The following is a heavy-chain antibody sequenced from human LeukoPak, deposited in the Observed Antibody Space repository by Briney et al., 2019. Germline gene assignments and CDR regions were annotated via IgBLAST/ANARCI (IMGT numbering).Heavy chain of an antibody. CDR3: AKDPPRIVVVVAATNYYGMDV. J-gene: IGHJ6*02. CDR2: ISAYNGNT. D-gene: IGHD2-15*01. V-gene: IGHV1-18*04. CDR1: GYTFAKHA. Sequence: ASVKVSCKASGYTFAKHAIHWVRQAPGQRLEWMGWISAYNGNTNYAQKLQGRVTMTTDTSTSTAYMELRSLRSDDTAVYYCAKDPPRIVVVVAATNYYGMDVWGQGTTVTVSS.